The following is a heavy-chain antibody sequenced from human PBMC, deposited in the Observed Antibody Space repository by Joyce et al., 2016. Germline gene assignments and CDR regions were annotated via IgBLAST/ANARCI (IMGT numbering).Heavy chain of an antibody. CDR3: AREVRGLDV. CDR2: ISYNGRDK. CDR1: EFIFSDYA. V-gene: IGHV3-30*04. J-gene: IGHJ6*02. Sequence: QVQLVESGGGVVQPGRSLRFSCAASEFIFSDYAMHWVRQAPGKGLEWVTFISYNGRDKNYTDSVKGRFTISRDNSKNMLYLQMNSLRVEDTALYYCAREVRGLDVWGQGTTVTVSS.